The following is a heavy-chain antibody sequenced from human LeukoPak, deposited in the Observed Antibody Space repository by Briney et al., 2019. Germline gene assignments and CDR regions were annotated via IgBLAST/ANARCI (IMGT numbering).Heavy chain of an antibody. D-gene: IGHD6-13*01. CDR1: GFTFSSYA. V-gene: IGHV3-23*01. J-gene: IGHJ4*02. CDR3: ARDLRSSSSWTGNY. Sequence: PGGSLRLSCAASGFTFSSYAMSWVRQAPGKGLEWVSAISGSGGSTYYADSVKGRFTISRDNAKNSLYLQMNSLRAEDTAVYYCARDLRSSSSWTGNYWGQGTLVTVSS. CDR2: ISGSGGST.